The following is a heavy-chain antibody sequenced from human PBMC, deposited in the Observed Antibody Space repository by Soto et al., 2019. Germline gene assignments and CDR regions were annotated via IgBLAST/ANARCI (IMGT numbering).Heavy chain of an antibody. Sequence: EVQLVGSGGGLVQPGGSLRLSCAASGFTFSSYSMNWVRQAPGKGLEWVSYISSSSSTIYYADSVKGRFTISRDNAKNSLYLQMNSLRAEDTAVYYCARVSRPTPGNYYYYYMDVWGKGTTVTVSS. V-gene: IGHV3-48*01. CDR2: ISSSSSTI. D-gene: IGHD2-15*01. CDR1: GFTFSSYS. J-gene: IGHJ6*03. CDR3: ARVSRPTPGNYYYYYMDV.